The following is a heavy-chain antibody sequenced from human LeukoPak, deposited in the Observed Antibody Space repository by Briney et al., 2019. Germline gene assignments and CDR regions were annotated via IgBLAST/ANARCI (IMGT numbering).Heavy chain of an antibody. J-gene: IGHJ4*02. Sequence: GGSLRLSWAASGFTFSSYWMSWVRQAPGKGLEWVANINQDGSQKYYVDSVKGRFTISRDNAKNSLYLQMNSLRAEDTAVYYCASEYSSSSHYFDYWGQGTLVTVSS. CDR1: GFTFSSYW. D-gene: IGHD6-6*01. CDR2: INQDGSQK. CDR3: ASEYSSSSHYFDY. V-gene: IGHV3-7*01.